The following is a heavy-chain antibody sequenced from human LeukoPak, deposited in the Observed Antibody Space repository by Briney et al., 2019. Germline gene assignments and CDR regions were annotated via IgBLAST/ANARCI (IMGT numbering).Heavy chain of an antibody. CDR3: ARAGYGDYDNWFDP. J-gene: IGHJ5*02. D-gene: IGHD4-17*01. V-gene: IGHV4-34*01. CDR2: INHSGST. Sequence: ASETLSLTCAVYGGSFSGYYWSWIRQPPGKGLEWIGEINHSGSTNYNPSLKSRVTISVDTSKNQFSLKLSSVTAADTAVYYCARAGYGDYDNWFDPWGQGTLVTVSS. CDR1: GGSFSGYY.